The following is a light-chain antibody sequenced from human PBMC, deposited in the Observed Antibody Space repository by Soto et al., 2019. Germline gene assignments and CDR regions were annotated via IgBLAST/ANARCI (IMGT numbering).Light chain of an antibody. Sequence: EVVLTQSPGTLSLSPGERATLSCRASQSINTYLAWHQHKPGQGPRLLIYDASSRAPGIPARFSGSGSGTDFTLTISSLEPEDSAIYYCQQRSNWPLTFGGGTKVDIK. CDR2: DAS. CDR1: QSINTY. J-gene: IGKJ4*01. V-gene: IGKV3-11*01. CDR3: QQRSNWPLT.